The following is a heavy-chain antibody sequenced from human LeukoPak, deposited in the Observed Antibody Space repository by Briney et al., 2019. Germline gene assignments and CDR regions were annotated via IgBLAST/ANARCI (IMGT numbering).Heavy chain of an antibody. CDR2: IYYSGST. D-gene: IGHD3-3*01. J-gene: IGHJ4*02. V-gene: IGHV4-39*01. CDR1: GGSISSSSYY. Sequence: SETLSLTCTVSGGSISSSSYYWGWTRQPPGKGLEWIGSIYYSGSTYYNPSLKSRVTISVDTSKNQFSLKLSSVTAADTAVYYCARTIFTAPGQFDYWGQGTLVTVSS. CDR3: ARTIFTAPGQFDY.